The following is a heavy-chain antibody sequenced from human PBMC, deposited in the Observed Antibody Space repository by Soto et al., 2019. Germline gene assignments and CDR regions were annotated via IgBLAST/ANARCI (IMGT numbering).Heavy chain of an antibody. J-gene: IGHJ4*02. D-gene: IGHD3-16*01. CDR2: IIPIFGTA. CDR3: ARELGGDQMATIPFDY. V-gene: IGHV1-69*01. Sequence: QVQLVQSGAEVKKPGSSVNVSCKASGGTFSSYAISWVRQAPGQGLEWMGGIIPIFGTANYAQKFQGRVTMTADESTSTAYRELSSLRSEDTAVYYCARELGGDQMATIPFDYWGQGTLVTVSS. CDR1: GGTFSSYA.